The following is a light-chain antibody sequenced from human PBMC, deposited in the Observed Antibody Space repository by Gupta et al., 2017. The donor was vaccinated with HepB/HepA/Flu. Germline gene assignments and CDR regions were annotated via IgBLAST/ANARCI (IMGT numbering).Light chain of an antibody. CDR3: RRCLEAPFI. V-gene: IGKV2-28*01. CDR2: LVS. Sequence: DVVMTRSPLSLAVTPGEPASISCRSTQSLLGGDGHNYLDWYLVKPGQSPQLLLYLVSQRASGIPDRFSGSGSGTDFTLKISRVEAEDLGVYYCRRCLEAPFIFGEGTKMEIK. J-gene: IGKJ2*01. CDR1: QSLLGGDGHNY.